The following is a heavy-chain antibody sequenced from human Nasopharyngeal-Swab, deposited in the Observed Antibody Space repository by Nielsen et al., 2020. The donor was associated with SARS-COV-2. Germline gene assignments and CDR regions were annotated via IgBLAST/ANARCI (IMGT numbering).Heavy chain of an antibody. CDR1: CGSISSSSYY. CDR3: VGSSWYGDYYYYYGMDV. D-gene: IGHD6-13*01. CDR2: IYYSGST. V-gene: IGHV4-39*07. Sequence: SVTLSLTFTVSCGSISSSSYYWAWIRQPPGNGLERIVSIYYSGSTYYNPSLKSRVTISVDTSKNQFSLKLSSVTAADTAVYYCVGSSWYGDYYYYYGMDVWGQGTTVTVSS. J-gene: IGHJ6*02.